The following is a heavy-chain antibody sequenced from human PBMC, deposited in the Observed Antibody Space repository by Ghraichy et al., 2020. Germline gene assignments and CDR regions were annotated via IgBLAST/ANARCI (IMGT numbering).Heavy chain of an antibody. V-gene: IGHV4-39*01. Sequence: TLSLTCTVSGGSISSSSYYWGWIRQPPGKGLEWIGSIYYSGSTYYNPSLKSRVTISVDTSKNQFSLKLSSVTAADTAVYYCARSRDIVLMVYAIGGPYFDYWGQGTLVTVSS. CDR1: GGSISSSSYY. CDR2: IYYSGST. J-gene: IGHJ4*02. CDR3: ARSRDIVLMVYAIGGPYFDY. D-gene: IGHD2-8*01.